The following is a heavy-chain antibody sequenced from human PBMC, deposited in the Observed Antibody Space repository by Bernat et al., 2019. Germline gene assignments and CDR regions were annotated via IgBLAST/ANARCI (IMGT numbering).Heavy chain of an antibody. J-gene: IGHJ4*02. CDR1: GFRFSDYY. Sequence: QVQLVESGGGLVKPGGSLRLSCAASGFRFSDYYMAWIRQAPGKGLEWVSYISIGSRYTDYADSVKGRFTISRDDVKNSLYLQMDSLRAEDTAVYYCASDSPRGDYWGQGTLVTVSS. V-gene: IGHV3-11*05. D-gene: IGHD3-10*01. CDR2: ISIGSRYT. CDR3: ASDSPRGDY.